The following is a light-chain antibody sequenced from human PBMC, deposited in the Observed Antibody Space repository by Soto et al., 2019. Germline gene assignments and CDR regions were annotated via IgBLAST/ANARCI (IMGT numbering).Light chain of an antibody. CDR3: QHRSSPFT. Sequence: EIVLTQSPATLSLSPGERATLSCWASHSVGSHLAWYQQRPGQAPRLLIYDASNRPTGIPARFSGGGSGTHFTLTISSLAPEDFAVYYCQHRSSPFTFGPGTKVDI. CDR1: HSVGSH. J-gene: IGKJ3*01. V-gene: IGKV3-11*01. CDR2: DAS.